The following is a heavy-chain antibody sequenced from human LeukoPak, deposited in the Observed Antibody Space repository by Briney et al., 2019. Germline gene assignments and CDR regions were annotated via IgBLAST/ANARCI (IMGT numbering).Heavy chain of an antibody. CDR1: GFTFSSYA. CDR3: AKVGYSYGVDY. CDR2: ISGSGVGT. Sequence: GGSLRLSCAASGFTFSSYAMSWVRQAPGKGLEWVSGISGSGVGTYYADSVKGRFTISRDNSKNTLYLQMNSLRAEDTAVYHCAKVGYSYGVDYWGQGTLVTVSS. V-gene: IGHV3-23*01. D-gene: IGHD5-18*01. J-gene: IGHJ4*02.